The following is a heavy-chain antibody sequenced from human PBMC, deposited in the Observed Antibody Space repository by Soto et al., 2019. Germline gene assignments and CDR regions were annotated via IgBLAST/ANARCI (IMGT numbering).Heavy chain of an antibody. Sequence: SETLSLTCAVYGGSFRGYHWSWIRQPPGKGLEWIGEINHSGSTNYNPSLKSRVIISLETSKNQFSLILTSVAAADTAVYYCARGLSSSATFYHYYGMDVWGQGTTVTVSS. CDR2: INHSGST. V-gene: IGHV4-34*01. CDR1: GGSFRGYH. D-gene: IGHD6-6*01. CDR3: ARGLSSSATFYHYYGMDV. J-gene: IGHJ6*02.